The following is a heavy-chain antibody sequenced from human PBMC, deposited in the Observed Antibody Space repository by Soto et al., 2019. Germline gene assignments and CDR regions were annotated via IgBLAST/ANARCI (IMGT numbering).Heavy chain of an antibody. CDR1: GGSISSYY. V-gene: IGHV4-59*01. J-gene: IGHJ6*02. CDR3: AREGLTGTIGLYYCYAMEV. Sequence: SETLSLTCTVSGGSISSYYWIWIRQPPGKGLEWIGYIYYSGSTNYNPSLKSRVTISVDTSKNQFSLKLSSVTAADTAVYYCAREGLTGTIGLYYCYAMEVWGQGTTVTVSS. CDR2: IYYSGST. D-gene: IGHD1-7*01.